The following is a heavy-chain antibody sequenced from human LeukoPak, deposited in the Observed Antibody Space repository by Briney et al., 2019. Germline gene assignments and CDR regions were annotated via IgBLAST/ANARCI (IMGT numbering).Heavy chain of an antibody. D-gene: IGHD2-15*01. Sequence: PAETLSLTCTVSGGSISTYYWTWLRQPPGKGLEWIGYNSYSGNTNYNPSLRSRVSISVDMSKSQSSLKLTSVTATDTAVYYCARADCSGGSCYAFDIWGQGTMVTVSS. CDR2: NSYSGNT. CDR3: ARADCSGGSCYAFDI. V-gene: IGHV4-59*01. J-gene: IGHJ3*02. CDR1: GGSISTYY.